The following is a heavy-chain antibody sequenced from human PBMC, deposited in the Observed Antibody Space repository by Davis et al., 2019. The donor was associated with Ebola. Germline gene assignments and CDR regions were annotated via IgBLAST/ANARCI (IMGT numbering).Heavy chain of an antibody. J-gene: IGHJ4*02. CDR2: INTNTGNP. V-gene: IGHV7-4-1*02. Sequence: ASVKVSCKASGYTFTSYAMNWVRQAPGQGLEWMGWINTNTGNPTYAQGFTGRFVFSLDTSVSTAYLQISSLKAEDTAVYYCARVGSSGWYRYFDYWGQGTLVTVSS. CDR3: ARVGSSGWYRYFDY. CDR1: GYTFTSYA. D-gene: IGHD6-19*01.